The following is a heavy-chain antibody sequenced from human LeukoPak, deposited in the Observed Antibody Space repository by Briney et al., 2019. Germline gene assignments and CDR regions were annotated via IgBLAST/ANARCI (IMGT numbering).Heavy chain of an antibody. D-gene: IGHD1-26*01. J-gene: IGHJ4*02. CDR2: INPNSGGT. V-gene: IGHV1-2*02. CDR1: GYTFSGHY. Sequence: ASVKVSCKASGYTFSGHYMHWVRQAPGQGLEWMGWINPNSGGTNYAQKFQGRVTMTRDTSISTAYMELSRLRSDDTAVYYCASPSAESGSYNDWGQGTLVTVSS. CDR3: ASPSAESGSYND.